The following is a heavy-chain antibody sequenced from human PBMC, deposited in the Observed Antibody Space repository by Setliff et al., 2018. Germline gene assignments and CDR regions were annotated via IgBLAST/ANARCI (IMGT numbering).Heavy chain of an antibody. Sequence: SVKVSCKASGGTFSSYAISWVRQAPGQGLEWMGGIIPIFGTANYAQKFQGRVTITADESTSTAYMELSSLRSEDTAVYYCASSRDYNFWSGYYSPLDYWGHGTLVTV. CDR2: IIPIFGTA. CDR1: GGTFSSYA. J-gene: IGHJ4*01. D-gene: IGHD3-3*01. V-gene: IGHV1-69*13. CDR3: ASSRDYNFWSGYYSPLDY.